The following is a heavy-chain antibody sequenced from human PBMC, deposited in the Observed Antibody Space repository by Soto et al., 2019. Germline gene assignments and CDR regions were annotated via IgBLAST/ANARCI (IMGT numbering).Heavy chain of an antibody. D-gene: IGHD2-15*01. J-gene: IGHJ4*02. CDR1: GGSVSSGGYY. CDR3: AREIEYCSGGVWPSYSFDY. Sequence: QVQLQESGPRLVKPSQTLSLTCTVSGGSVSSGGYYWGWIRQHPGKGLEWIGHINYSGSTYYNPSVKSRSTISVDTSKNHFSLKMSSVTAADTAVYYCAREIEYCSGGVWPSYSFDYWGQGTLVTVSS. V-gene: IGHV4-31*03. CDR2: INYSGST.